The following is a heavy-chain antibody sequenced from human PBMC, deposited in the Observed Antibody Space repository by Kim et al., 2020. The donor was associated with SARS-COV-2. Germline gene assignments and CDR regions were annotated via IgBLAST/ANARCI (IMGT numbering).Heavy chain of an antibody. J-gene: IGHJ6*02. V-gene: IGHV4-4*07. CDR3: ARDWEGNWNYVYYGMDV. Sequence: SETLSLTCTVSGGSISSYYWSWIRQPAGKGLEWIGRIYTSGSTNYNPSLKSRVTMSVDTSKNQFSLKLSSVTAADTAVYYCARDWEGNWNYVYYGMDVWGQGTTVTVSS. CDR1: GGSISSYY. D-gene: IGHD1-7*01. CDR2: IYTSGST.